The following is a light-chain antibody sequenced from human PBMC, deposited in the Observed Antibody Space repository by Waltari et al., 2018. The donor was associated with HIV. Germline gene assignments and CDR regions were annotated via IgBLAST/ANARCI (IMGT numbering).Light chain of an antibody. CDR1: QSISTY. CDR2: GAS. J-gene: IGKJ1*01. V-gene: IGKV1-39*01. Sequence: DIHLTQSPSSLSASVGGRVTITCRASQSISTYLNWYQQKPGKAPEALIYGASNLESGVPSKFSGSRSGADFTLTISNLQPEEFATYYCQQSYGTWTFGQGTKVEIK. CDR3: QQSYGTWT.